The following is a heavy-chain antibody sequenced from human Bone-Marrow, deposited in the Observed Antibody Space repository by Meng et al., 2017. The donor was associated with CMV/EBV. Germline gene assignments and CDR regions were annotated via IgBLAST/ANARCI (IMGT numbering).Heavy chain of an antibody. CDR1: GGTFSSYT. J-gene: IGHJ6*02. CDR3: ARERLPGDPDNNYGMDV. CDR2: IIPILGIA. Sequence: SVKVSCKASGGTFSSYTISWVRQAPGQGLEWMGRIIPILGIANYAQKFQGRVTITADKSTSTAYMELSSLRSEDTAVYYCARERLPGDPDNNYGMDVWGQGTTVTVSS. V-gene: IGHV1-69*02. D-gene: IGHD3-10*01.